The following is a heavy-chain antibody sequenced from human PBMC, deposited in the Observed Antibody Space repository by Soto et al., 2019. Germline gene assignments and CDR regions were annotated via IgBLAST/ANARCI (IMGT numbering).Heavy chain of an antibody. V-gene: IGHV3-72*01. CDR3: ARGYDSSGYYDHDAFDI. CDR2: TRNKANSYTT. CDR1: GFTFSDHY. J-gene: IGHJ3*02. Sequence: GGSLRLSCAASGFTFSDHYMDWVRQAPGKGLEWVGRTRNKANSYTTEYAASVKGRFTISRDDSKNSLYLQMNSLKTEDTAVYYCARGYDSSGYYDHDAFDIWGQGTMVTV. D-gene: IGHD3-22*01.